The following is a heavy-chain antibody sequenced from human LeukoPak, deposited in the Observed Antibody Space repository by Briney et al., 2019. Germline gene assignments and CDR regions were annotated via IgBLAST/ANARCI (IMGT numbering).Heavy chain of an antibody. CDR3: ARGALYGSGSPDY. Sequence: ASVKVSCKASGYTFTSYAMHWVRQAPGQRLEWMGWINAGDGNTKYSQKFQGRVTITRDTSASTAYMELSSLRSEDTAVYYCARGALYGSGSPDYWGQGTLVTVSS. CDR1: GYTFTSYA. V-gene: IGHV1-3*01. CDR2: INAGDGNT. D-gene: IGHD3-10*01. J-gene: IGHJ4*02.